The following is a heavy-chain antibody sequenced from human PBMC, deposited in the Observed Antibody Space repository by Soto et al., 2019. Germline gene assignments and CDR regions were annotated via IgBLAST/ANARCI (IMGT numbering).Heavy chain of an antibody. CDR1: GYTLTELS. CDR2: FDPEDGET. J-gene: IGHJ6*04. Sequence: ASVKVSCKVSGYTLTELSMHWVRQAPGKGLEWMGGFDPEDGETIYAQKFQGRVTMTEDTSTDTAYMELSSLRSEDTAVYYCATYRSFLVPAREPYYVFSGMDVWGEGTTVTVSS. D-gene: IGHD6-13*01. V-gene: IGHV1-24*01. CDR3: ATYRSFLVPAREPYYVFSGMDV.